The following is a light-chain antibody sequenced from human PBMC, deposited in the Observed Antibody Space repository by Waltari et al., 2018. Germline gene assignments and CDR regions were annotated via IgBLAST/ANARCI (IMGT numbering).Light chain of an antibody. CDR1: QTVLYSSNNKNY. CDR3: QQYWSTPWT. CDR2: WVS. J-gene: IGKJ1*01. V-gene: IGKV4-1*01. Sequence: DIVMTQSPDSLAVSLGERATINCKSSQTVLYSSNNKNYLAWYQQKPGQPPKLLIYWVSTRESGVPDRFSGSGSGTDFTLTISSLQAEDVAVYYCQQYWSTPWTFGRGTKVEIK.